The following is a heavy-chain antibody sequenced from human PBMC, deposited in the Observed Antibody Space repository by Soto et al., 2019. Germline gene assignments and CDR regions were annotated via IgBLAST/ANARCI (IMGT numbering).Heavy chain of an antibody. CDR3: ARLSLSYWYFDL. J-gene: IGHJ2*01. CDR1: GGSISSSSYY. V-gene: IGHV4-39*01. CDR2: IYYSGST. Sequence: QLQLQESGPGLVKPSETLSLTCTVSGGSISSSSYYWGWIRQPPGKGLEWIGSIYYSGSTYYNPSLTIRVTISVDTSKNQFSLKLSSVTAADTAVYYCARLSLSYWYFDLWGRGTLVTVSS.